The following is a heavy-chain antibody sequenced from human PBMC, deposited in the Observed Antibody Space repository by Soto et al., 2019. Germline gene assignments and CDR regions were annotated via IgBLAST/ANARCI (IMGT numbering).Heavy chain of an antibody. J-gene: IGHJ6*02. CDR3: ARGITMVRGVQYCYYGMDV. D-gene: IGHD3-10*01. Sequence: QVQLVQSGAEVKKPGASVKVSCKASGYTFTSYGINWVRQAPGQGLEWMGWISTYNGNTNFAQNLQGRVSLTTDTSTSTAYMELRRLRFDDTAIYYCARGITMVRGVQYCYYGMDVWGQGTTVTVSS. V-gene: IGHV1-18*01. CDR2: ISTYNGNT. CDR1: GYTFTSYG.